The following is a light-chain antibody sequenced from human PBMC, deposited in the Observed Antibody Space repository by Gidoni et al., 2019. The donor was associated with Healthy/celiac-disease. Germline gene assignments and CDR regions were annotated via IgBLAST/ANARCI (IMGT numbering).Light chain of an antibody. CDR2: TAS. J-gene: IGKJ1*01. CDR1: QNVDTF. V-gene: IGKV1-39*01. Sequence: DIQMTQSPSSLSASVGDSVTITCRASQNVDTFLNWYQQKPGTAPKLLMSTASSLKSGVPSRFSGSASGTTFTLTISSLQPEDSATYFCQQSHGTPWTFGQGT. CDR3: QQSHGTPWT.